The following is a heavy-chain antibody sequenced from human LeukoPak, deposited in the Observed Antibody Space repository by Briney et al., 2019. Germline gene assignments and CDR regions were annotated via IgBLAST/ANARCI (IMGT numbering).Heavy chain of an antibody. D-gene: IGHD3-10*01. CDR3: AKDVRVGKYYGSGTYFDY. CDR1: GFTFSSYA. V-gene: IGHV3-23*01. CDR2: ISGSAGST. J-gene: IGHJ4*02. Sequence: GGSLRLSCTTSGFTFSSYAMSWVRQAPGKGLDWFSLISGSAGSTYYADSARGRFTISRDNSKNTLYLQMNSLRDEDTAIYYCAKDVRVGKYYGSGTYFDYWGQGTLVTVSS.